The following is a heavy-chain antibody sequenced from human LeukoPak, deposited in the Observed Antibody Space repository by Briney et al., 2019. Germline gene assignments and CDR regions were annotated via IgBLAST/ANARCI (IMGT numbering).Heavy chain of an antibody. CDR2: IRYDGSNK. V-gene: IGHV3-30*02. D-gene: IGHD2-2*01. J-gene: IGHJ6*01. CDR3: ARPHPKMGVVVVQADV. CDR1: GFTFSSYG. Sequence: GGSLRLSCAASGFTFSSYGMHWVRQAPGKGLEWVAFIRYDGSNKYYADSVKGRFTISRDNAKNSLYLQMSSLRAEDTAVYYCARPHPKMGVVVVQADVWGQGTTVTVSS.